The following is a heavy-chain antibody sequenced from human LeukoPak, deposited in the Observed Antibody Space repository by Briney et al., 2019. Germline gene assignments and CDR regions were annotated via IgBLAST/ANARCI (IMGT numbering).Heavy chain of an antibody. CDR2: VYYSGGT. CDR1: GASISSSIDY. Sequence: SETLSLTCAVSGASISSSIDYWGRVRQPPGKGLEWIGSVYYSGGTYYNPSLESRLTISVDTSNNRFSLKLKSVTSADTAVFYCARVTTGSTTLDSWGQGILVTVSS. V-gene: IGHV4-39*02. D-gene: IGHD1-1*01. CDR3: ARVTTGSTTLDS. J-gene: IGHJ5*01.